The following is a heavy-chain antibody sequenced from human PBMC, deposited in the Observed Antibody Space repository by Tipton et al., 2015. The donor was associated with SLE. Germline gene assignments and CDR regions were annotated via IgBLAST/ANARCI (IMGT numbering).Heavy chain of an antibody. J-gene: IGHJ3*02. V-gene: IGHV1-18*01. CDR2: ISAYNGNT. CDR3: AREYCTNTRCYAFDI. Sequence: QVQLVQSGSELKKPGASVKVSCKASGYTFTSYAMNWVRQAPGQGLEWMGWISAYNGNTNYAQKLQGRITMTTDTSTRTAYMELRSLRSDDTAVYYCAREYCTNTRCYAFDIWGQGTMVTVSS. CDR1: GYTFTSYA. D-gene: IGHD2-2*01.